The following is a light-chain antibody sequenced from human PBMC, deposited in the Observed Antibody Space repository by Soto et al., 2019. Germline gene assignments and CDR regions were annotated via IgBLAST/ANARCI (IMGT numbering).Light chain of an antibody. J-gene: IGKJ1*01. Sequence: RELTHSPAPLSGTTGERATRSCSASQSVSSTYLAWYQQKPGQAPRLLIYGASTRATGIPDRCSGSGSGTDFTLTISRLEPEDFAVYYCQQGGISSWTVGQGCK. CDR2: GAS. CDR3: QQGGISSWT. CDR1: QSVSSTY. V-gene: IGKV3-20*01.